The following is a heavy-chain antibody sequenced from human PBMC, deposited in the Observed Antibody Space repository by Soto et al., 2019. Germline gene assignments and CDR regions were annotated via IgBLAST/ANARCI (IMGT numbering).Heavy chain of an antibody. CDR2: IIPIISTA. D-gene: IGHD3-9*01. J-gene: IGHJ4*02. Sequence: QVQLVQSGAEVKKPGSSVKVSCKASGGTFSSYSISWVRQAPGQGLEWMGGIIPIISTAKYAQTFQGRVSITADESTSTAYMEATGLSSEDTAVYYCARKGRYFDWLLDYWGQGTLVTVSS. V-gene: IGHV1-69*01. CDR3: ARKGRYFDWLLDY. CDR1: GGTFSSYS.